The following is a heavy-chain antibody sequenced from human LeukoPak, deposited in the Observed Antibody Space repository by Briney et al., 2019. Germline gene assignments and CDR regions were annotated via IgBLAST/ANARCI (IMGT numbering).Heavy chain of an antibody. J-gene: IGHJ4*02. D-gene: IGHD3-3*01. CDR2: IYYSGNT. Sequence: SETLSLTCTVSGGSISTYYWSWIRQPPGKGLEWIGYIYYSGNTNYNPSLKSRVTISVDTSKNQFSLKLSSMTAADTAVYYCARLGTYYDFWSGYYNPTPFDYWGQGTLVTVSS. V-gene: IGHV4-59*08. CDR3: ARLGTYYDFWSGYYNPTPFDY. CDR1: GGSISTYY.